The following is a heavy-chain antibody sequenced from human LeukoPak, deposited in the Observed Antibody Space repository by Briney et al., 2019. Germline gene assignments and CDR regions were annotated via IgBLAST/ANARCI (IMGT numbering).Heavy chain of an antibody. CDR2: VYPGDSDT. D-gene: IGHD3-22*01. CDR1: GYTFTNNW. V-gene: IGHV5-51*01. Sequence: GESLKISCKGSGYTFTNNWLAWVRQMPGKGLEWMGVVYPGDSDTRYSPSFQGQITITADKSISTAYLQWSSLKASDTAIYYCARRIDSSGFHLDSWGQGTLVAVSS. J-gene: IGHJ4*02. CDR3: ARRIDSSGFHLDS.